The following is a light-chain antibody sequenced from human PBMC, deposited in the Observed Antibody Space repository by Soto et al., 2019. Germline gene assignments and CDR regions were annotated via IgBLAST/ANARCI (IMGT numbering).Light chain of an antibody. CDR3: QQYYSYPLA. CDR2: AAS. V-gene: IGKV1-8*01. Sequence: AIRMTQSPSSLSASTGDRVTITCRASQGISSYLAWYQQKPGKAPKLLIYAASTLQSGVPSRFSGSGSGTDFTLTISCLQSEDFATYYCQQYYSYPLAVGQGTRLEI. J-gene: IGKJ5*01. CDR1: QGISSY.